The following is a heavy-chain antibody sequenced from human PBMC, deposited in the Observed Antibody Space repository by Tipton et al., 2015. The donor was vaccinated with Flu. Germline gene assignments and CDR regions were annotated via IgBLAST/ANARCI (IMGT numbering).Heavy chain of an antibody. V-gene: IGHV4-59*12. J-gene: IGHJ6*02. CDR2: IYYNGSS. Sequence: TLSLTCTVSGDSLSDFYWSWIRQPPGKGLEWIGFIYYNGSSNYNPSLKGRVTLSVDTSKNQFSLRLSSVTAADTAVYYCARGLYDFWSGYPPSYGMDVWGQGTTVTVSS. CDR1: GDSLSDFY. D-gene: IGHD3-3*01. CDR3: ARGLYDFWSGYPPSYGMDV.